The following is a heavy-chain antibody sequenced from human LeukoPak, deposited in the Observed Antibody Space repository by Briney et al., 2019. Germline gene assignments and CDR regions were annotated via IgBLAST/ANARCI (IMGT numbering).Heavy chain of an antibody. CDR3: AREDDYSFDP. CDR2: IIPIFGTA. Sequence: SVKVSCKASGGTFSSYAISWVRQAPGQGLECMGRIIPIFGTANYAQKFQGRVTITTDESTSTAYMELSSLRSEDTAVYYCAREDDYSFDPWGQGTLVTVSS. D-gene: IGHD4-11*01. V-gene: IGHV1-69*05. J-gene: IGHJ5*02. CDR1: GGTFSSYA.